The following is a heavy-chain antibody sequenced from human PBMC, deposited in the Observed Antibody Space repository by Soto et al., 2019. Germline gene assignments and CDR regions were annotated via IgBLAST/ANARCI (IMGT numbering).Heavy chain of an antibody. CDR2: INHLTTT. Sequence: SETLSLTCAVYGGSFSSYHWGWIRQTPGKGLEWIGEINHLTTTNYNPSLKSRVIISLDTPKNQFSLKLSSVTAADTAVYYCARGYDTALAPIFWGQGILVTISS. V-gene: IGHV4-34*01. CDR1: GGSFSSYH. CDR3: ARGYDTALAPIF. D-gene: IGHD5-18*01. J-gene: IGHJ4*02.